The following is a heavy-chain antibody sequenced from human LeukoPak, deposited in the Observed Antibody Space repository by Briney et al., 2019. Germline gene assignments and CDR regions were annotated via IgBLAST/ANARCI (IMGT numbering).Heavy chain of an antibody. J-gene: IGHJ4*02. CDR1: GSTFSSFA. V-gene: IGHV3-30-3*01. D-gene: IGHD3-10*01. Sequence: GGSLRLSCAASGSTFSSFAMHWVRQAPGKGLEWVAVISYDGSNKYYADSVKGRFTISRDNAKNSLYLQMNSLRAEDTAVYYCARDPSYYYGSGSYSPYYFDYWGQGTLVTVSS. CDR3: ARDPSYYYGSGSYSPYYFDY. CDR2: ISYDGSNK.